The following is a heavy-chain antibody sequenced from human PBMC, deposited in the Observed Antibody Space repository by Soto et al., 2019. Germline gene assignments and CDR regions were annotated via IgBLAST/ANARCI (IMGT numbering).Heavy chain of an antibody. Sequence: APVTVSCKASGGTFIIYAISWVRQAHGQGLELMGGIIPIFGTANYAQKFQGRVTITADESTSTAYMELSSLRSEDTAVYYCARYYYGSGNMGYYYYGMDVWGQGTTVTVSS. CDR2: IIPIFGTA. CDR3: ARYYYGSGNMGYYYYGMDV. D-gene: IGHD3-10*01. V-gene: IGHV1-69*01. CDR1: GGTFIIYA. J-gene: IGHJ6*02.